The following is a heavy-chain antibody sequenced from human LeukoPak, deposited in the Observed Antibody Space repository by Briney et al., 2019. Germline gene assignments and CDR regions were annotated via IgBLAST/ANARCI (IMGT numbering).Heavy chain of an antibody. CDR3: ARDQVPIAAARYYYYYGMDV. CDR1: GFTFSSYS. CDR2: ISSSSSTI. V-gene: IGHV3-48*04. D-gene: IGHD6-13*01. Sequence: GSLRLSCAASGFTFSSYSMNWVRQAPGKGLEWVSYISSSSSTIYYADSVKGRFTISRDNAKNSLYLQMNSLRAEDTAVYYCARDQVPIAAARYYYYYGMDVWGQGTTVTVSS. J-gene: IGHJ6*02.